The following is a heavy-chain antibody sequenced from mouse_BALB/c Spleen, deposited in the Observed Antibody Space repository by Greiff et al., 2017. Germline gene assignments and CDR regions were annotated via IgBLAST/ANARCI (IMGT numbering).Heavy chain of an antibody. V-gene: IGHV3-2*02. CDR2: ISYSGST. CDR1: GYSITSYYA. J-gene: IGHJ3*01. D-gene: IGHD2-3*01. Sequence: EVKLMESGPGLVKPSQSLSLTCTVSGYSITSYYAWNWIRQFPGNKLEWMGYISYSGSTSYNPSLKSRISITRDTSKNQFFLQLNSVTTEDTATYYCARGLLAWFAYWGQGTLVTVSA. CDR3: ARGLLAWFAY.